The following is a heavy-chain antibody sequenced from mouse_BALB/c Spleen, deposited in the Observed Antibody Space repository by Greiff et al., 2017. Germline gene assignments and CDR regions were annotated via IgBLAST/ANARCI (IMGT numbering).Heavy chain of an antibody. CDR3: ARERGRSRDYYAMDY. CDR2: IWAGGST. V-gene: IGHV2-9*02. J-gene: IGHJ4*01. CDR1: GFSLTSYG. Sequence: VQLQQSGPGLVAPSQSLSITCTVSGFSLTSYGVHWVRQPPGKGLEWLGVIWAGGSTNYNSALMSRLSISKDNSKSQVFLKMNSLQTDDTAMYYCARERGRSRDYYAMDYWGQGTSVTVSS.